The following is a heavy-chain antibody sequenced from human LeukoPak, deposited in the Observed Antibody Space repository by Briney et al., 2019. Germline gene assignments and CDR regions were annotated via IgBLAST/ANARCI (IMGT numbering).Heavy chain of an antibody. V-gene: IGHV3-23*01. D-gene: IGHD6-19*01. J-gene: IGHJ4*02. CDR2: ILDGGDGG. CDR3: AKDRLGIAVAGTVY. Sequence: PGGSLRLSCAGSGFSFYGYAMAWVRQAPGKGLEWVSSILDGGDGGYYADAVKGRFTISRDNSKSTLYLQMTSLRVEDTAIYYCAKDRLGIAVAGTVYWGQGTLVTVSS. CDR1: GFSFYGYA.